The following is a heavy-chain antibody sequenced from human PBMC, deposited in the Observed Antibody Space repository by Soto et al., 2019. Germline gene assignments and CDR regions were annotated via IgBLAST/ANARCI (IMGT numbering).Heavy chain of an antibody. CDR3: ASWNWNSYYFDY. CDR1: GYSISSGYY. V-gene: IGHV4-38-2*01. J-gene: IGHJ4*02. CDR2: IYHSGNT. Sequence: PSETLSLTCAVSGYSISSGYYWGWIRQPPGKGLEWIGSIYHSGNTFYNPSLKSRVTISVDTSKNQFSLKLNSVTAADTAVHYCASWNWNSYYFDYWGQGTLVTVSS. D-gene: IGHD1-7*01.